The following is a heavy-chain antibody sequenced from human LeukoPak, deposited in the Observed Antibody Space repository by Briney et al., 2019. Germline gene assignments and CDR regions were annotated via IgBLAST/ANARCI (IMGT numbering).Heavy chain of an antibody. D-gene: IGHD6-13*01. CDR1: GYSFSNHW. CDR3: ARLSQIRAAAGTCDY. V-gene: IGHV5-51*01. J-gene: IGHJ4*02. Sequence: GESLKISCKGSGYSFSNHWIGWVRQMPGKGLEWMGIIYPGDSDTTYSPSFQGQVTISADKSNSTAYLQWSSLTASDTAMYYCARLSQIRAAAGTCDYWGQGTLVTVSS. CDR2: IYPGDSDT.